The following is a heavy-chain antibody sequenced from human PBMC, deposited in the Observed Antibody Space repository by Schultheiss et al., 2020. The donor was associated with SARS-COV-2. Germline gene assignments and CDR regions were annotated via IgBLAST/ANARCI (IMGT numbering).Heavy chain of an antibody. D-gene: IGHD6-19*01. J-gene: IGHJ5*02. V-gene: IGHV4-31*03. CDR3: ARDGYSSGWYPNWFDP. CDR2: IYYSGST. Sequence: LRLSCTVSGGSISGYYWSWIRQPPGKGLEWIGYIYYSGSTYYNPSLKSRVTISVDTSKNQFSLKLSSVTAADTAVYYCARDGYSSGWYPNWFDPWGQGTLVTVSS. CDR1: GGSISGYY.